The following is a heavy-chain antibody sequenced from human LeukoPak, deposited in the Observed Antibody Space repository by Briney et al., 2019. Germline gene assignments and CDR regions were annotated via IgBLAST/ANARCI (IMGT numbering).Heavy chain of an antibody. CDR1: GFTFSSYA. CDR2: ISGSGGST. V-gene: IGHV3-23*01. J-gene: IGHJ4*02. D-gene: IGHD2-15*01. Sequence: GGSLRLSCAASGFTFSSYAMSWVRQAPGKGLEWVSAISGSGGSTYYADSVKGRFTISRDNSKNTLYLQMKSLRAEDTALYYCAREDQPRGTFDYWGQGILVTVSS. CDR3: AREDQPRGTFDY.